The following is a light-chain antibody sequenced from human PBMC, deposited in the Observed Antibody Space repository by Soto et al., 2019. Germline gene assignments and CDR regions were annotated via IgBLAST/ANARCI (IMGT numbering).Light chain of an antibody. CDR2: GAS. CDR3: QQYNTWPPYT. Sequence: EIVMTQSPATLSVSPGERATLSCRASQSVNSDLAWYQHKPGQAPRLLIYGASTRATGIPARFSGSGSGTEFPLTISSLQSEDSAVYYCQQYNTWPPYTFGQGTKLEIK. J-gene: IGKJ2*01. V-gene: IGKV3-15*01. CDR1: QSVNSD.